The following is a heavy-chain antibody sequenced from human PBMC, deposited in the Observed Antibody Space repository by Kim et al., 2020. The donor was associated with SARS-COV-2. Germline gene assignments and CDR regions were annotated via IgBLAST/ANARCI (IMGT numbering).Heavy chain of an antibody. V-gene: IGHV3-73*01. J-gene: IGHJ5*02. CDR3: TRASIWFGES. Sequence: GGSLRLSCVASGFSFSGSTMHWVRQASGKGLEWVGRIKSKSNNYATAYAASVKGRFTISRDDSKNTAYLQMNSLKTEDKAVYYCTRASIWFGESWGQGTLLTVSS. D-gene: IGHD3-10*01. CDR2: IKSKSNNYAT. CDR1: GFSFSGST.